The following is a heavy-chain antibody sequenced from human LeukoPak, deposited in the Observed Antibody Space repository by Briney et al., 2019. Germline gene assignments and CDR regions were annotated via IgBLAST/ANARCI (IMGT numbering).Heavy chain of an antibody. Sequence: ASVKVSCKASGYTFTSYGISWVRQAPGQGLEWMGWISAYNGNTNYAQKFQGRVTMTRDTSTSTVYMELSSLRSEDTAVYYCAREKDAFDIWGQGTMVTVSS. CDR1: GYTFTSYG. V-gene: IGHV1-18*01. J-gene: IGHJ3*02. CDR3: AREKDAFDI. CDR2: ISAYNGNT.